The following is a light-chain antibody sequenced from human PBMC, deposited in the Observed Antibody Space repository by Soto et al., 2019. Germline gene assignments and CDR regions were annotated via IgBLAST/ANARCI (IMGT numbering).Light chain of an antibody. Sequence: QSALTQPASVSGSPGQSITISCSGTSSDVGGYNYVSWYQQHPGKAPKLMIYEVSNRPSGVSNRFSGSKSGNTASRTISGLQAEDEADYYCSSYTGSSSVVFGGGTKLTVL. CDR1: SSDVGGYNY. CDR2: EVS. V-gene: IGLV2-14*01. CDR3: SSYTGSSSVV. J-gene: IGLJ3*02.